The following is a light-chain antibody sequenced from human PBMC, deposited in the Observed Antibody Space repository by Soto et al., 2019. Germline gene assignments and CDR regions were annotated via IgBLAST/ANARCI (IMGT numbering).Light chain of an antibody. V-gene: IGLV1-51*02. J-gene: IGLJ2*01. CDR1: SSNIGNNY. CDR3: GTWDSSRSAVV. Sequence: QSVLTQPPSVSAAPGQKVTISCSGSSSNIGNNYVSRYQHLPGTAPNLLIYENNKRPPGIPDRVSGSKSGTSATLGITGLLTGDEADYYCGTWDSSRSAVVFGGGTKVTVL. CDR2: ENN.